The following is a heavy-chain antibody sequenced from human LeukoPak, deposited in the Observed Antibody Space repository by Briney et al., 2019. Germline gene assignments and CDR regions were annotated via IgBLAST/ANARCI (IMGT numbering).Heavy chain of an antibody. CDR1: GFTFSSYG. Sequence: GGSLRLSCAASGFTFSSYGMHWFRQAPGKGLEWVAVIWYDGSKKYYADSVKGRFTISRDNSKNTPYLQTDSLRAEDTAVYYCARYNTGSVDYWGQGTLVTVSS. D-gene: IGHD2-8*02. CDR3: ARYNTGSVDY. CDR2: IWYDGSKK. V-gene: IGHV3-33*01. J-gene: IGHJ4*02.